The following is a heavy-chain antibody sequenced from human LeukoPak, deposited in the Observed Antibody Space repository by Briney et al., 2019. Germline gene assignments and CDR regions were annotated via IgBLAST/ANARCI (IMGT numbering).Heavy chain of an antibody. CDR2: ISSGSRYI. D-gene: IGHD4-17*01. J-gene: IGHJ1*01. Sequence: GGSLRLSCAASGFTFSTYSMNWVRQAPGKGLEWVSSISSGSRYIYYADSVKGRFTISRDNAKNSLYLQMNSLRAEDTAVYYCARGHSPVTTKVSYFQHWGQGTLVTVSS. CDR3: ARGHSPVTTKVSYFQH. V-gene: IGHV3-21*01. CDR1: GFTFSTYS.